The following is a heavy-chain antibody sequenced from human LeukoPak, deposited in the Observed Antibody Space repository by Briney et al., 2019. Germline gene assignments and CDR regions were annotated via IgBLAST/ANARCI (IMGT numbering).Heavy chain of an antibody. V-gene: IGHV3-23*01. Sequence: TGGSLRLSCAASGFTFSSYAMSWVRQAPGKGLEWVSAISGSGGSTYCADSVKGRFTISRDNSKSTLYLQMNSLRAEDTAVYYCAKGRSAVLLWFGEFSWGQGTLVTVSS. CDR1: GFTFSSYA. J-gene: IGHJ5*02. CDR3: AKGRSAVLLWFGEFS. D-gene: IGHD3-10*01. CDR2: ISGSGGST.